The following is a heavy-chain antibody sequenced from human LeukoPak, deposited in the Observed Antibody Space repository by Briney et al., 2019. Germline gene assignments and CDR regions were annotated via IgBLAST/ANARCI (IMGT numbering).Heavy chain of an antibody. CDR3: AKSRGYGFFMDY. D-gene: IGHD5-18*01. CDR2: IHNDGSNDGSST. J-gene: IGHJ4*02. CDR1: GFIFSSYW. V-gene: IGHV3-74*01. Sequence: PGGSLRLSCAASGFIFSSYWMHWVRQAPGKGLVWVSRIHNDGSNDGSSTNYADSMKGRFTISRDNAKNTLYLQMNSLRAEDTAIYYCAKSRGYGFFMDYWGQGTLVTVSS.